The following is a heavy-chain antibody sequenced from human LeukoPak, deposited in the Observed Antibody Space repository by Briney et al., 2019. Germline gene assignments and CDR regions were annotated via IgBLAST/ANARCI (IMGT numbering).Heavy chain of an antibody. Sequence: SETLSLTCTVSGVSITNYYWSWIRQPPGKGLEWVGYSYYSGSTNYNPSLKSRITISVDTSKNQFSLKLSSVTAADSAVYYCARHSHPDGNTWFWDYWGQGTLVTVSS. CDR2: SYYSGST. J-gene: IGHJ4*02. V-gene: IGHV4-59*08. CDR3: ARHSHPDGNTWFWDY. CDR1: GVSITNYY. D-gene: IGHD5-24*01.